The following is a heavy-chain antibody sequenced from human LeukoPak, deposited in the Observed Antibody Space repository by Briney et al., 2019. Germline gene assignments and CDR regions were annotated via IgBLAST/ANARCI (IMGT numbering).Heavy chain of an antibody. D-gene: IGHD2-15*01. CDR1: GVPISSSSYY. CDR2: NYYRWST. Sequence: SETLTLPCTVSGVPISSSSYYWGWIPQPPGKGLEWIGSNYYRWSTYHNPSPKSRITISVDTSKNQFSLKLSSVTAADTAVYYCARGVAATAGFDYWGQGTLVTVSS. V-gene: IGHV4-39*01. CDR3: ARGVAATAGFDY. J-gene: IGHJ4*02.